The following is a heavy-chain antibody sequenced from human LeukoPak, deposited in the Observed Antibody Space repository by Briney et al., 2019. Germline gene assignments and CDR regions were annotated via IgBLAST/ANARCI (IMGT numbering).Heavy chain of an antibody. CDR3: ARVGRGDHTWGSYSFDH. J-gene: IGHJ4*02. CDR1: DGSISSFY. V-gene: IGHV4-59*01. Sequence: SETLSLTCIVSDGSISSFYWSWIRQPPGKGLEWTGYISYSGGTVYNPSLKSRVTISINTSKNQFSLELRSVTAADTAVYYCARVGRGDHTWGSYSFDHWGQGALVTVSS. D-gene: IGHD3-16*01. CDR2: ISYSGGT.